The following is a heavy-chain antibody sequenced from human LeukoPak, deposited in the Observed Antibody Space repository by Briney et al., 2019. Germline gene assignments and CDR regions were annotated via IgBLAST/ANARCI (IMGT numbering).Heavy chain of an antibody. D-gene: IGHD6-19*01. CDR3: AKGYRQWLSHLDY. CDR2: ISGSGDGT. CDR1: GFTFSSYA. V-gene: IGHV3-23*01. J-gene: IGHJ4*02. Sequence: GGSLRLSCAASGFTFSSYAMSWVRQTPGKGLEWVSIISGSGDGTYYADSVKGRFTISRDNSKNTVFLQMNSLRAEDTAKYYCAKGYRQWLSHLDYWGQGTLVTVSS.